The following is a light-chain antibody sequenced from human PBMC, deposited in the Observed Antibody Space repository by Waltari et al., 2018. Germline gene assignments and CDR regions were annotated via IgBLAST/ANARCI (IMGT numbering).Light chain of an antibody. Sequence: DIQLTQSPSLLSAFVGDRVTITCRASQGTNNYLAWYQQKPGKAPKLLIFGTSTLKRGVPSWFSGSGSGTEFTLTISSLQAEDFATYYCQQLNGYPQLTFGGGTTVES. CDR3: QQLNGYPQLT. V-gene: IGKV1-9*01. CDR1: QGTNNY. J-gene: IGKJ4*01. CDR2: GTS.